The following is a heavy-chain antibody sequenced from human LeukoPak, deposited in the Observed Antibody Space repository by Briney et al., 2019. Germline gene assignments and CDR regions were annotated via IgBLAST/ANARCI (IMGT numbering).Heavy chain of an antibody. J-gene: IGHJ4*02. CDR3: AKEGYDYVWGSYRYSAPYYFDY. CDR2: ISGSSSTI. V-gene: IGHV3-48*01. CDR1: GFSFSSNS. Sequence: PGGSLRLSCAASGFSFSSNSMNWVRQAPGKGLEWVSYISGSSSTIYYADSVKGRFTISRDNAKNSLYLQMNSLRAEDTAVYYCAKEGYDYVWGSYRYSAPYYFDYWGQGTLVTVSS. D-gene: IGHD3-16*02.